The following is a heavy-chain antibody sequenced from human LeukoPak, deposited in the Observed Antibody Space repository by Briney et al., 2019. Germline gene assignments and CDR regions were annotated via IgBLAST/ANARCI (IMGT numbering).Heavy chain of an antibody. J-gene: IGHJ3*02. D-gene: IGHD4-17*01. CDR2: IPVSGDPT. V-gene: IGHV3-23*01. CDR3: AKDPNGDYVGAFDM. CDR1: GLTFSRYA. Sequence: RGSLRLSCAASGLTFSRYAMTWVRQAPGKGLEWVSSIPVSGDPTYYADSVRGRFTVSRDNSKSSLYLQMNGLRAEDTALYYCAKDPNGDYVGAFDMWGQGTMVTVSS.